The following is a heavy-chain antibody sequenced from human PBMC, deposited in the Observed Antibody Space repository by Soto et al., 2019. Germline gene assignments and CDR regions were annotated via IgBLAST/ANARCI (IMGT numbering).Heavy chain of an antibody. V-gene: IGHV6-1*01. J-gene: IGHJ5*02. D-gene: IGHD6-6*01. Sequence: PSQTLSLTCPISGDSVSSNSAAWNWIRQSPSRGLESLGRTYYRSKWYNDYAVSVKIRITINPDTSNNQFPLQLNSVTPEDKAVYYCARAAYYSSSSFWFDPWGQGTLVTVSS. CDR1: GDSVSSNSAA. CDR3: ARAAYYSSSSFWFDP. CDR2: TYYRSKWYN.